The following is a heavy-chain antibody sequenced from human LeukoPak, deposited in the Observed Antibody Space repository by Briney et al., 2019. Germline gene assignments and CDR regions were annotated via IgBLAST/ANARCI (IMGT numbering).Heavy chain of an antibody. J-gene: IGHJ5*02. V-gene: IGHV4-59*05. Sequence: SETLSLTCTVSGGSISSYYWSWIRQPPGKGLEWIGSIYSSGSTYYNPSLKGRVTISVDTSKNQFSLKLSSLTAADTAVYYCARHYGPWGQGTLVTVSS. CDR1: GGSISSYY. D-gene: IGHD3-16*01. CDR2: IYSSGST. CDR3: ARHYGP.